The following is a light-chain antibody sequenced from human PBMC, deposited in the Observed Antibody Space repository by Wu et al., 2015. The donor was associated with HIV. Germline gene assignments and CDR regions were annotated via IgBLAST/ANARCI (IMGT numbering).Light chain of an antibody. CDR2: DTS. J-gene: IGKJ4*01. CDR1: QGISSTY. Sequence: EIVLTQSPATLSLSPGERATLSCRASQGISSTYLAWYQQKPGQAPRLLIYDTSSRATGVSDRFSGSGSGTDFTLTISRLEPEDFAVYHCQQYGSSPLTFGGGTKVEIK. V-gene: IGKV3-20*01. CDR3: QQYGSSPLT.